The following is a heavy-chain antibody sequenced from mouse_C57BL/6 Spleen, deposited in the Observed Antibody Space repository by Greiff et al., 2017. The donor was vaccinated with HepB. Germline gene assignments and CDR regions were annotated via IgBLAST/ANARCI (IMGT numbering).Heavy chain of an antibody. D-gene: IGHD2-4*01. CDR1: GYAFSSYW. CDR2: IYPGDGDT. Sequence: QVQLQQSGAELVKPGASVKISCKASGYAFSSYWMNWVKQRPGKGLEWIGQIYPGDGDTNYNGKFKGKATLTADKSSSTAYMQLSSLTSEDSAVYFCARSDYYDYSWFAYWGQGTLVTVSA. J-gene: IGHJ3*01. V-gene: IGHV1-80*01. CDR3: ARSDYYDYSWFAY.